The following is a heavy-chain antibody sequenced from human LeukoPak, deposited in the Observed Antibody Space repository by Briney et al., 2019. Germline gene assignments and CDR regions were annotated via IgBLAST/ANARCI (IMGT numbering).Heavy chain of an antibody. Sequence: SETLSLTCAVYGGSFSGYYWSWIRQPPGKGLEWIGSIYYSGSTYYNPSLKSRVTISVDTSKNQFSLKLSSVTAADTAVYYCARHEPRGVSMVRGVIIPLGYFDYWGQGTLVTVSS. CDR3: ARHEPRGVSMVRGVIIPLGYFDY. D-gene: IGHD3-10*01. J-gene: IGHJ4*02. CDR2: IYYSGST. CDR1: GGSFSGYY. V-gene: IGHV4-34*01.